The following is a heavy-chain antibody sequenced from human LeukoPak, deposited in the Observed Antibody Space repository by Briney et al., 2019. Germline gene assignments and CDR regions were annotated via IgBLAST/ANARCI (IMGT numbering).Heavy chain of an antibody. Sequence: SETLSLTCTVSGGSISSYYWSWIRQPPGKGLEWIGYIYYSGSTNHNPSLKSRVTISVDTSKNQFSLKLSSVTAADTAVYYCARAIRGSGSYRYLDYGAREPWSPSPQ. CDR1: GGSISSYY. CDR2: IYYSGST. J-gene: IGHJ4*02. CDR3: ARAIRGSGSYRYLDY. D-gene: IGHD3-10*01. V-gene: IGHV4-59*01.